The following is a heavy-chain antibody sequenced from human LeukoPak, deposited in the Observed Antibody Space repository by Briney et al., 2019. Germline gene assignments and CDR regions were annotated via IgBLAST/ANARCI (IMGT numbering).Heavy chain of an antibody. CDR2: IYYSGST. CDR3: ARDTGYYFDY. J-gene: IGHJ4*02. Sequence: PSETLSLTCTVSGGSISSSSYYWGWIRQPPGKGLEWIGSIYYSGSTYYNPSLKSRVTISVDTSKNQFSLKLSSVTAADTAVYYCARDTGYYFDYWGQGTLVTVSS. CDR1: GGSISSSSYY. V-gene: IGHV4-39*07. D-gene: IGHD4-11*01.